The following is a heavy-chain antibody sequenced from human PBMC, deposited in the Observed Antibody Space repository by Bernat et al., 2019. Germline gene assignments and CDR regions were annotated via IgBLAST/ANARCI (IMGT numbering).Heavy chain of an antibody. V-gene: IGHV3-49*03. J-gene: IGHJ4*02. D-gene: IGHD3-9*01. CDR1: GFTFGDYA. Sequence: VQLVESGGGVVQPGRSLRLSCAASGFTFGDYAMSWFRQAPGKGLEWVGFIRSKAYGGTTEYAASVKGRFTISRDDSKSIAYLQMNSLKTEDTAVYYCTRARRLGYDILTGYYPHFDYWGQGTLVTVSS. CDR3: TRARRLGYDILTGYYPHFDY. CDR2: IRSKAYGGTT.